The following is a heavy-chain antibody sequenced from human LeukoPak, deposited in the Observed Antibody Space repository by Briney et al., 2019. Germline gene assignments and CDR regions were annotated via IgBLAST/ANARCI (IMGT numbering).Heavy chain of an antibody. V-gene: IGHV4-4*02. CDR3: ARANRYDSFDY. D-gene: IGHD3-16*01. CDR2: IYHRGST. Sequence: SGTLSLTCAVSGDSISSSNWWSWFRQRPGKELEGSGEIYHRGSTNYNPPVESRVTISVDQSKNLFSLKTSSVTAADKALHYCARANRYDSFDYWRQGPLVTVSS. J-gene: IGHJ4*02. CDR1: GDSISSSNW.